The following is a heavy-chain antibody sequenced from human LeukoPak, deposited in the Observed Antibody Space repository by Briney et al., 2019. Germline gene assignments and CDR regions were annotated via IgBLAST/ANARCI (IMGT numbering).Heavy chain of an antibody. D-gene: IGHD1-7*01. Sequence: ASVKVSCKASGYTFTSYYMYWVRQAPGHGLEWMGVVNPSGGSAIYAQKFQGRVTMTTDTSTSTVYMELSSLRSEDTAVYYCARSSNWNYEYYFDYWGQGTLVTVSS. CDR3: ARSSNWNYEYYFDY. V-gene: IGHV1-46*01. J-gene: IGHJ4*02. CDR1: GYTFTSYY. CDR2: VNPSGGSA.